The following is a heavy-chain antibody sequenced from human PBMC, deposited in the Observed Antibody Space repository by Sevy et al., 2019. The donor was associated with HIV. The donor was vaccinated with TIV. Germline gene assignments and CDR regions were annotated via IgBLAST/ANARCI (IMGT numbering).Heavy chain of an antibody. Sequence: GGSLRLSCAASGFTFSDYYMSWIRQAPGKGLEGVSYIRRSGSTINYGDSVKGRFTISRDNAKNSLYLQINSLRAEDTAVYYCARENTMIEEPGWFDPWGQGTLVTVSS. J-gene: IGHJ5*02. CDR2: IRRSGSTI. D-gene: IGHD3-22*01. V-gene: IGHV3-11*01. CDR3: ARENTMIEEPGWFDP. CDR1: GFTFSDYY.